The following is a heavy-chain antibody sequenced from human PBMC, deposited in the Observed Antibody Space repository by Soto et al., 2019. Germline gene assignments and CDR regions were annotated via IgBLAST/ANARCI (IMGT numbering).Heavy chain of an antibody. Sequence: QVQLQESGPGLVKPSETLSLTCAVSGGSVSNYYWGCLRQPPGKGLEWIGYIHYSGSTNYNPSLKSRVTISVDTSKSQFSLKLTSVSAADTAVYYCARYSYGGFHFDYWGQGTLVTVSS. D-gene: IGHD5-12*01. J-gene: IGHJ4*02. CDR1: GGSVSNYY. V-gene: IGHV4-59*02. CDR2: IHYSGST. CDR3: ARYSYGGFHFDY.